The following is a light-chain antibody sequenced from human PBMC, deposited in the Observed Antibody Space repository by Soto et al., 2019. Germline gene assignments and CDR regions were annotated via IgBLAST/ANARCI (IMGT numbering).Light chain of an antibody. V-gene: IGKV1-5*01. CDR3: QQYNSTSRT. J-gene: IGKJ1*01. CDR2: DAS. CDR1: QSISTW. Sequence: DIQMTQSPSTLSASVGDRVTITCRASQSISTWLAWYQQKPGNAPKLLIFDASNLESGVPSRFSGSGSGTEYTRTIESLQPDDFATYYCQQYNSTSRTFGQGTELDIK.